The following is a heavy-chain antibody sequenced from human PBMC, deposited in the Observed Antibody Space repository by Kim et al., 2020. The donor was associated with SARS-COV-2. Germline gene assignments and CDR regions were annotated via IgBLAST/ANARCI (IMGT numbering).Heavy chain of an antibody. CDR1: GYTFTSYA. V-gene: IGHV7-4-1*02. CDR2: INTNTGNP. Sequence: ASVKVSCQASGYTFTSYAMNWVRQAPGQGLEWMGWINTNTGNPTYAQGFTGRFVFSLDTSVSTAYLQISSLKAEDTAVYYCAREKRTIFGVVIIWFDPWGQGTLLTVS. J-gene: IGHJ5*02. CDR3: AREKRTIFGVVIIWFDP. D-gene: IGHD3-3*01.